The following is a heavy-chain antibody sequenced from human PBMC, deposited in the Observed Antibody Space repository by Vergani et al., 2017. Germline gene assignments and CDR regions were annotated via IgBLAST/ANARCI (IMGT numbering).Heavy chain of an antibody. D-gene: IGHD7-27*01. Sequence: QVQLVQSGAEVKKPGASVMVSCKASGYPFTDYYMHWLRQAPGQGLEWMGRINPNSATTNYAQKFQGRVTMTRYTSISTAYMDLSSLRSDDTAVYYCARSLGIRDYLDYWGQGTLVTVSS. CDR1: GYPFTDYY. J-gene: IGHJ4*02. CDR3: ARSLGIRDYLDY. CDR2: INPNSATT. V-gene: IGHV1-2*06.